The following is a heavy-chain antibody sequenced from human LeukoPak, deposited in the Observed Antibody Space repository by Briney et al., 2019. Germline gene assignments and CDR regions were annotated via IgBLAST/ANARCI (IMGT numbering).Heavy chain of an antibody. CDR1: GGSISSGSYY. D-gene: IGHD3-10*01. J-gene: IGHJ4*02. CDR2: IYYSGST. V-gene: IGHV4-61*01. CDR3: ARRELLSGYFDY. Sequence: SQTLSLTCTVSGGSISSGSYYWSWIRQPPGKGLEWIGYIYYSGSTNYNPSLKSRVTISVDTSKNQFSLKLSSVTAADTAVYYCARRELLSGYFDYWGQGTLVTVSS.